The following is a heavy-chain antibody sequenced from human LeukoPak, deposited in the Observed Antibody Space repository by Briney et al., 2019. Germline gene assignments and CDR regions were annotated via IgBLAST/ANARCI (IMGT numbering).Heavy chain of an antibody. V-gene: IGHV3-30*03. CDR3: AHQIGGYSSYDDY. Sequence: PGGSLRLSCAASGFTFSSYGMHWVRQAPGKGLEWVAVISYDGSNKYYADSVKGRFTISRDNSKNTLYLQMNSLRAEDTAVYYCAHQIGGYSSYDDYWGQGTLVTVSS. J-gene: IGHJ4*02. CDR2: ISYDGSNK. CDR1: GFTFSSYG. D-gene: IGHD5-12*01.